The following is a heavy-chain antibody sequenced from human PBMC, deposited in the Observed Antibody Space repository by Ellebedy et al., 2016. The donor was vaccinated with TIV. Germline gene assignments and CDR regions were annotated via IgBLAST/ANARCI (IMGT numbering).Heavy chain of an antibody. V-gene: IGHV3-11*03. Sequence: GESLKISCAASGFTFSDYYMSWIRQAPGKGLEWVSYISSSSSYTNYADSVKGRFTISRDNAKNSLYLQMNSLRAEDTAVYYCASGSGWSVADYWGQGTLVTVSS. CDR3: ASGSGWSVADY. J-gene: IGHJ4*02. CDR2: ISSSSSYT. CDR1: GFTFSDYY. D-gene: IGHD6-19*01.